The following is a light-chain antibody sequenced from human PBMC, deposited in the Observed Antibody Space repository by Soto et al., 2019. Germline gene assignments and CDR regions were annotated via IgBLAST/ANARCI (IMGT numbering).Light chain of an antibody. CDR3: QQYKSYST. CDR2: GAS. Sequence: DIQLTQSPYFLSASVGDRVTITCRASQGIGSYLAWYQQKPGKAPKLLISGASTLQSGVPSRFSGSGSGTEFTLTISSLQPDDFATYYCQQYKSYSTFGQGTKVDI. CDR1: QGIGSY. J-gene: IGKJ1*01. V-gene: IGKV1-9*01.